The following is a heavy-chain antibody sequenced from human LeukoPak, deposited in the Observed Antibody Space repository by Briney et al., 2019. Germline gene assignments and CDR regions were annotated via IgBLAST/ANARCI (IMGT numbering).Heavy chain of an antibody. CDR2: INPSGGST. Sequence: ASVKVSCKASGYTFTSYYMHWVRQAPGQGLEWMGIINPSGGSTSYAQKFQGRVTMTRDMSTSTVYMELSSLRSEDTAVYYCASMDYYGSGSYYKVGDYWGQGTLVTVSS. V-gene: IGHV1-46*01. D-gene: IGHD3-10*01. J-gene: IGHJ4*02. CDR1: GYTFTSYY. CDR3: ASMDYYGSGSYYKVGDY.